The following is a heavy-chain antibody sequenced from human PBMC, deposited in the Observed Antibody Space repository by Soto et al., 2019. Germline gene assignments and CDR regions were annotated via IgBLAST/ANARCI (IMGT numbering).Heavy chain of an antibody. CDR1: GASFSGYY. CDR2: INHSGST. V-gene: IGHV4-34*01. D-gene: IGHD4-17*01. J-gene: IGHJ4*02. CDR3: ARGLPTTVIHIIYYFDY. Sequence: QVQLQQWGAGLLKPSETLSLTCAVYGASFSGYYWSPIRQPPGKGLEWIGEINHSGSTNYNPSLNIRVTISVDTSKNQFSLKLSSVTAADTAVYYCARGLPTTVIHIIYYFDYWGQGTLVTVSS.